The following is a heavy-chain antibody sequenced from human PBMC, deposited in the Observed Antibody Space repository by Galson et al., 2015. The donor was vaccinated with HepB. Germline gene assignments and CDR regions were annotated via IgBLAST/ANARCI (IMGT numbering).Heavy chain of an antibody. D-gene: IGHD3-10*01. CDR1: GFTFSSYA. J-gene: IGHJ4*02. V-gene: IGHV3-23*01. CDR3: AKVLQPTITMVRGVIGY. CDR2: ISGSGGST. Sequence: SLRLSCAASGFTFSSYAMSWVRQAPGKGLEWVSAISGSGGSTYYADSVKGRFTISRDNSKNTLYLQMNSLRAEDTAVYYCAKVLQPTITMVRGVIGYWGQGTLVTVSS.